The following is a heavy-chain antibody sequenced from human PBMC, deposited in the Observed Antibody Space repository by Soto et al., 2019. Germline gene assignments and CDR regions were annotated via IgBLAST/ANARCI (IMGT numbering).Heavy chain of an antibody. V-gene: IGHV4-4*07. Sequence: DTLSLNCSVSGGSLNNFYWNWIRQTAGKGLEWIGRIHASGNTNYNPSLKSRATLSVDTSKNQFSLKVRSVTAADTAVYYCARSSHKESWFDPWGQGTLVPLT. CDR1: GGSLNNFY. CDR2: IHASGNT. CDR3: ARSSHKESWFDP. D-gene: IGHD6-19*01. J-gene: IGHJ5*02.